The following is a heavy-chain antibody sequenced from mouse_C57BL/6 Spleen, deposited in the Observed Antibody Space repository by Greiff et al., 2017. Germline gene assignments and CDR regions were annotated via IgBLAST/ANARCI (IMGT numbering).Heavy chain of an antibody. J-gene: IGHJ2*01. V-gene: IGHV5-9*01. CDR1: GFTFSSYT. CDR2: ISGGGGNT. Sequence: EVMLVESGGGLVKPGGSLKLSCAASGFTFSSYTMSWVRQTPETRLEWVATISGGGGNTYYPARVQGRFTISRDTAKNTLYLQMSSLRSEDTALYYCARHYGYYFDYWGQGTTVTVSS. CDR3: ARHYGYYFDY. D-gene: IGHD1-1*02.